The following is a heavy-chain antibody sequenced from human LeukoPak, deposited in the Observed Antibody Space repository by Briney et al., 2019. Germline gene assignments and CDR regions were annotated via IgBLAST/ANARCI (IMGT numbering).Heavy chain of an antibody. CDR3: AREIHYDRSGYSPSDY. CDR2: IDPSSGGT. J-gene: IGHJ4*02. Sequence: VASVKVSCQASGYTFTQYYIHWVRLAPGQRPEWMGWIDPSSGGTNYAQKFQGRVTMTRDTSINTAFMDLSRLTSDDTAVYFCAREIHYDRSGYSPSDYWGQGVLVTVSS. V-gene: IGHV1-2*02. CDR1: GYTFTQYY. D-gene: IGHD3-22*01.